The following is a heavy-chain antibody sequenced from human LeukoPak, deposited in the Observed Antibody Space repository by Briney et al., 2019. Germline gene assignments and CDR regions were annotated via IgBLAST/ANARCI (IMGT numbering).Heavy chain of an antibody. J-gene: IGHJ3*02. V-gene: IGHV3-23*01. CDR1: GFTFLTYA. CDR3: AKAGRSGWYPGWPFDI. D-gene: IGHD6-19*01. CDR2: IRDSGAST. Sequence: GGSLRLSCAASGFTFLTYAMTWVRQAPGKGLQCVSVIRDSGASTYYADSVKGRFTISRDNSKNTLYLQMNSLRAADTAVYYCAKAGRSGWYPGWPFDIWGQGTMVTVSS.